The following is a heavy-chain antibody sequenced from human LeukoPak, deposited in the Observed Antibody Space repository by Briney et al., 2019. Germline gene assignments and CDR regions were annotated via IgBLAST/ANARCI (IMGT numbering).Heavy chain of an antibody. Sequence: SGTLSLTCAVSGGSISSSNWWSWIRPPPGKGLEWIGYIYYSGSTNYNPSLKSRVIISVDTSKNQFSLKLSPVIAADTAVYYCARVGVDYSGNIIKYYFDYWGQGTLVTVSS. CDR1: GGSISSSNW. CDR2: IYYSGST. CDR3: ARVGVDYSGNIIKYYFDY. J-gene: IGHJ4*02. D-gene: IGHD4-23*01. V-gene: IGHV4-61*01.